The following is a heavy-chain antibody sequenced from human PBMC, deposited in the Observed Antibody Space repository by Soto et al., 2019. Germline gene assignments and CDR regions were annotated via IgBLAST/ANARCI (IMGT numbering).Heavy chain of an antibody. V-gene: IGHV4-30-2*01. CDR1: GGSISSGGYS. CDR2: IYHSGST. Sequence: SETLSLTCAVSGGSISSGGYSWSWIRQPPGKGLEWIGYIYHSGSTYYNPSLKSRVTISVDRSKNQFSLKLSSVTAADTAVYYCARLDDWFDPWGQGTLVTVSS. CDR3: ARLDDWFDP. J-gene: IGHJ5*02.